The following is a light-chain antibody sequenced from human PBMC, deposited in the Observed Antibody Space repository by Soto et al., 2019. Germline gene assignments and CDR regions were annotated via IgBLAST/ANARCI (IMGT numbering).Light chain of an antibody. Sequence: DIQMTQSPSSVSASVGDIVTITCRASRDINRWLAWYQQKPGKAPKLLIYTASSLQSGVPSRFSGSGSGTDFTLTITSLQPEDFATYYCQQATSFPYTLGQGTKLEIK. J-gene: IGKJ2*01. CDR3: QQATSFPYT. CDR2: TAS. V-gene: IGKV1-12*01. CDR1: RDINRW.